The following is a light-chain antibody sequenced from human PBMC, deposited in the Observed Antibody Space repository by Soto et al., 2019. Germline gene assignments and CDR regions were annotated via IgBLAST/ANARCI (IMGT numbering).Light chain of an antibody. CDR2: GAS. V-gene: IGKV3-11*01. J-gene: IGKJ4*01. CDR1: QSVDSY. Sequence: EIVLTQSPASLSLSPGERATLSCRASQSVDSYLVWYQQKPGQAPRLLISGASNRATGIAARFSGSGSGTDFTLTINSLEPEDFAVYYCQQRSNWPPLTFGGGTKVDIK. CDR3: QQRSNWPPLT.